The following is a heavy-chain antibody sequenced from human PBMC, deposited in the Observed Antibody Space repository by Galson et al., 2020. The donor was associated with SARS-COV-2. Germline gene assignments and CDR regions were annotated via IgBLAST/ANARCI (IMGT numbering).Heavy chain of an antibody. V-gene: IGHV3-13*01. D-gene: IGHD4-17*01. CDR1: GFTFSSYD. CDR3: ARGTVTTWDYYYYYYMDV. Sequence: GESLKISCAASGFTFSSYDMHWVRQATGKGLEWVSAIGTAGDTYYPGSVKGRFTISRENAKNSLYLQMNSLRAGDTAVYYCARGTVTTWDYYYYYYMDVWGKGTTVTVSS. CDR2: IGTAGDT. J-gene: IGHJ6*03.